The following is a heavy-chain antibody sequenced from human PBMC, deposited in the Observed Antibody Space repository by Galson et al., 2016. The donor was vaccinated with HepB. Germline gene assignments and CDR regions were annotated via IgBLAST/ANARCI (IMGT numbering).Heavy chain of an antibody. CDR1: GFPLSTSGVG. V-gene: IGHV2-5*02. D-gene: IGHD3-10*01. CDR3: AHSLYYYGLGSYSFDL. J-gene: IGHJ2*01. CDR2: IYWDDDK. Sequence: PALVKPTQTLTLTCTFSGFPLSTSGVGVGWIRQPPGKALEWLALIYWDDDKRYRPSLKSRLTITKDTSKNQVVLTVTDMDPVDTATYYCAHSLYYYGLGSYSFDLWGRGTLVTVSS.